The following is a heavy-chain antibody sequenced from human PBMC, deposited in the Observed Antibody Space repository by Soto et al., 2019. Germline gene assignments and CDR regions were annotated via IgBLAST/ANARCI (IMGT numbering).Heavy chain of an antibody. V-gene: IGHV3-23*01. Sequence: LRLSCAASGFTVTSHAMSWVRQAPGKGLEWVSSISGSGDGTYYGDSVRGRFTISRDFSKNTVFLHMDSLRAEDTAVYYCAKDRDYPRDYFHYWGQGTLVTVSS. D-gene: IGHD3-10*01. CDR3: AKDRDYPRDYFHY. CDR2: ISGSGDGT. J-gene: IGHJ4*02. CDR1: GFTVTSHA.